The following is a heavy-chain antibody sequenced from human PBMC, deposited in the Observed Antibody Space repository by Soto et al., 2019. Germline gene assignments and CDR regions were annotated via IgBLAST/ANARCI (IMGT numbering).Heavy chain of an antibody. CDR1: GFTFDYYA. CDR2: ITWNSGKI. D-gene: IGHD2-15*01. CDR3: VKDSYADFHRVLSTAEYFFDY. Sequence: GGSLRLSCTASGFTFDYYAMHWVRQCPGRGLEWVSGITWNSGKIAYADSVKGRFTIARDDDNNSLYLQMNSLRPEDTALYYCVKDSYADFHRVLSTAEYFFDYWGHGTLVTVSS. V-gene: IGHV3-9*01. J-gene: IGHJ4*01.